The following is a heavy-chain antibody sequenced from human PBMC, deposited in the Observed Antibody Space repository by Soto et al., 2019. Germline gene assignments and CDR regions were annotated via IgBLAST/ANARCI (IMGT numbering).Heavy chain of an antibody. D-gene: IGHD4-17*01. J-gene: IGHJ2*01. CDR3: ARSTAIYGDYVRSSWYFDL. Sequence: SLRLSCAASGFTFSSYSMNWVRQAPGKGLEWVSSISSSSSYIYYADSVKGRFTISRDNAKNSLYLQMNSLRAEDTAVYYCARSTAIYGDYVRSSWYFDLWGRGTLVTVS. CDR1: GFTFSSYS. CDR2: ISSSSSYI. V-gene: IGHV3-21*01.